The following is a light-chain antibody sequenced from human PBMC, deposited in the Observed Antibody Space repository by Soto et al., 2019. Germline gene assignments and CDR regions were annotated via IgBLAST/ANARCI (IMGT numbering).Light chain of an antibody. CDR3: QQYGSSPGT. J-gene: IGKJ1*01. CDR1: QSVSSSY. V-gene: IGKV3-20*01. CDR2: GAS. Sequence: IALTQAPGTLSLSPGERATLSCRASQSVSSSYLAWYQQKPGQAPRLLIYGASSRATGIPDRFSGSGSGTDFTLTISRLEPEDFAVYYCQQYGSSPGTFGHGTKV.